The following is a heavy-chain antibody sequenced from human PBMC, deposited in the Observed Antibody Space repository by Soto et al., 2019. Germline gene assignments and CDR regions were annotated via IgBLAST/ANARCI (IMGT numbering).Heavy chain of an antibody. CDR3: ARAYYGSMDV. CDR2: IDAAGDT. V-gene: IGHV3-13*01. Sequence: EVQLVESGGGLVQPGGSLRLSCAASGFTFSSYDMHWVRQATGKGLEWVSVIDAAGDTYYPGSVKGRFTISRENAKNSLYLQMNSLRAGDTAVYYCARAYYGSMDVWGQGTTVTVSS. D-gene: IGHD3-10*01. J-gene: IGHJ6*02. CDR1: GFTFSSYD.